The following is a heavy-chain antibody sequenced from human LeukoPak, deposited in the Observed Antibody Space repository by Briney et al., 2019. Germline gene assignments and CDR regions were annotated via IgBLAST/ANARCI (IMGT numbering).Heavy chain of an antibody. CDR1: GGSISSSSYY. Sequence: SETLSLTCTVSGGSISSSSYYWSWIRQPPGKGLEWIGYIYYSGSTNYNPSLKSRVTISVDTSKNQFSLKLSSVTAADTAVYYCARTTSGSYWFDPWGQGTLVTVSS. V-gene: IGHV4-61*05. J-gene: IGHJ5*02. D-gene: IGHD1-26*01. CDR3: ARTTSGSYWFDP. CDR2: IYYSGST.